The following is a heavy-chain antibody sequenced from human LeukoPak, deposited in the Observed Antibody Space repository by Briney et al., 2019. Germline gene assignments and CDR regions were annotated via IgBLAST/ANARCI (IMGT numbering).Heavy chain of an antibody. CDR2: IGHSGST. J-gene: IGHJ5*02. Sequence: PSETLSLTCVVSGYSISSGYFWSWIRQPPGKGLEWIGGIGHSGSTYYNPSLKSRITISTDTSKNRFSLKLSSVTAADTAVYYCARLNTGVLSSRTNNWFDPWGQGTLVTVSS. CDR3: ARLNTGVLSSRTNNWFDP. D-gene: IGHD6-13*01. CDR1: GYSISSGYF. V-gene: IGHV4-38-2*01.